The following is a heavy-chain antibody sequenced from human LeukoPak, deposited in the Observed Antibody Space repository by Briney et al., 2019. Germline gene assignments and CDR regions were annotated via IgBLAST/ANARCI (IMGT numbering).Heavy chain of an antibody. V-gene: IGHV3-30*01. CDR2: ISYDGSNK. D-gene: IGHD2-15*01. CDR3: ARGLRSLDAFDI. Sequence: GRSLRLSCAASGFTFSSYAMHWVRQAPGKGLEWVAVISYDGSNKYYADSVKGRFTISRDNSKNMLYLQMNSLRAEDTAVYYCARGLRSLDAFDIWGQGTMVTVSS. J-gene: IGHJ3*02. CDR1: GFTFSSYA.